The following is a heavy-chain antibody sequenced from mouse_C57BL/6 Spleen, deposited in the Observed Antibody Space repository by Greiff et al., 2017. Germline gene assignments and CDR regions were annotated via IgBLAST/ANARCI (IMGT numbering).Heavy chain of an antibody. J-gene: IGHJ3*01. CDR3: ARRRGGNYLFAY. CDR2: INPNNGGT. V-gene: IGHV1-18*01. CDR1: GYTFTDYN. D-gene: IGHD2-1*01. Sequence: DVQLQESGPELVKPGASVKIPCKASGYTFTDYNMDWVKQSHGKSLEWIGDINPNNGGTIYNQKFKGKATLTVDKSSSTAYMELRSLTSEDTAVYYCARRRGGNYLFAYWGQGTLVTVSA.